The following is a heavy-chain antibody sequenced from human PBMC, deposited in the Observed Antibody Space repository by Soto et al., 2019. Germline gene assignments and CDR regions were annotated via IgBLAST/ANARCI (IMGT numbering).Heavy chain of an antibody. D-gene: IGHD3-10*01. CDR1: GYTFTNYG. CDR2: INVYNGNT. J-gene: IGHJ5*02. V-gene: IGHV1-18*01. Sequence: QVQLVQSGGEVKKPGASVKVSCKASGYTFTNYGISWVRQAPGQGLEWMGWINVYNGNTKYAQKVQGRVTMTTDTSTSTAYRELGSLRSDDTAVYYCARGVGSGSYYNQYNWFDPWGQGTLVTVSS. CDR3: ARGVGSGSYYNQYNWFDP.